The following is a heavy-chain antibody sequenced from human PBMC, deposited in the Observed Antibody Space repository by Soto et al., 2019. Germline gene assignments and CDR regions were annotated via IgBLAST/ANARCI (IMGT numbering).Heavy chain of an antibody. Sequence: SETLSLTCAVYGGSFSGYYWSWIRQPPGKGLEWIGEINHSGSTNYNPSLKSRVTISVDTSKNQFSLKLSSVTAADTAVYYCARGWWKREGYLMDVWGQGTTVTVSS. CDR1: GGSFSGYY. CDR2: INHSGST. CDR3: ARGWWKREGYLMDV. D-gene: IGHD2-15*01. V-gene: IGHV4-34*01. J-gene: IGHJ6*02.